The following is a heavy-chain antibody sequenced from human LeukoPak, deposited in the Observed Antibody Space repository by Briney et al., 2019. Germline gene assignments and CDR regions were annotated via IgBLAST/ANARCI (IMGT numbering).Heavy chain of an antibody. CDR1: GGSFSGYY. Sequence: MPSETLSLTCAVYGGSFSGYYWSWIRQPPGKGLEWIGEINHSGSTNYNPSLKSRVTISVDTSKNQFSLKLSSVTAADTAVYYCARVYAPYSSNHFDYWGQGTLVTVSS. CDR3: ARVYAPYSSNHFDY. V-gene: IGHV4-34*01. D-gene: IGHD6-13*01. J-gene: IGHJ4*02. CDR2: INHSGST.